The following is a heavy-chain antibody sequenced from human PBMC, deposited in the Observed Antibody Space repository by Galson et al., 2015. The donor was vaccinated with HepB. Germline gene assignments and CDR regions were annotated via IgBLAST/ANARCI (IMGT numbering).Heavy chain of an antibody. V-gene: IGHV4-59*01. CDR3: ARGGFCSGGSCRFDY. CDR2: IYYSGST. CDR1: GGSISSYY. Sequence: LSLTCTVSGGSISSYYWSWIRQPPGRRLEWIGYIYYSGSTNYSPSLMSRVTISVDTSKNQFSLNLSSVTAADTAVYYCARGGFCSGGSCRFDYWGQGTLVTVSS. D-gene: IGHD2-15*01. J-gene: IGHJ4*02.